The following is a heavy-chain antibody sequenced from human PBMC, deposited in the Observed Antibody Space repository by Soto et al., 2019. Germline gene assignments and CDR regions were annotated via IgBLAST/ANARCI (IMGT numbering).Heavy chain of an antibody. V-gene: IGHV3-33*01. CDR2: IWYDGSNK. J-gene: IGHJ3*02. CDR3: ARDLVCSSTSCYDDAFDI. Sequence: PGGSLRLSCAASGFTFSSYGMHWVRQAPGKGLEWVAVIWYDGSNKYYADSVKGRFTISRDNSKNTLYLQMNSLRAEDTAVYYCARDLVCSSTSCYDDAFDIWGQGTMVTVSS. D-gene: IGHD2-2*01. CDR1: GFTFSSYG.